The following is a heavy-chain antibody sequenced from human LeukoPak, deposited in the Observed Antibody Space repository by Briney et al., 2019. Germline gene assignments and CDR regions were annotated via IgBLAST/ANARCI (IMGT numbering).Heavy chain of an antibody. Sequence: SETLSLTCTVSGGSISSGGYYWSWIRQPPGKGLEWIGYIYHSGSTYYNPSLKSRVTISVDRSKNQFSLKLSSVTAADTAVYYCARGDQLHNWFDPWGQGTLVTVSS. J-gene: IGHJ5*02. CDR2: IYHSGST. CDR3: ARGDQLHNWFDP. D-gene: IGHD2-2*01. V-gene: IGHV4-30-2*01. CDR1: GGSISSGGYY.